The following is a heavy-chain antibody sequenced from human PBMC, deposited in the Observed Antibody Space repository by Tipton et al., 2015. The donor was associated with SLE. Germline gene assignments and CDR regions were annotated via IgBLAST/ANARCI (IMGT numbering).Heavy chain of an antibody. Sequence: GSLRLSCTVSGFTFTNAWMSWVRQAPGKGLVWVSRLSTDGSVTTYADSVKGRLTISRDNAKNTLYLQMRSLRVEDTGIYYCARAPTISVAGTTDPFGMDVWGPGTRVTVSS. J-gene: IGHJ6*02. V-gene: IGHV3-74*01. D-gene: IGHD6-19*01. CDR1: GFTFTNAW. CDR2: LSTDGSVT. CDR3: ARAPTISVAGTTDPFGMDV.